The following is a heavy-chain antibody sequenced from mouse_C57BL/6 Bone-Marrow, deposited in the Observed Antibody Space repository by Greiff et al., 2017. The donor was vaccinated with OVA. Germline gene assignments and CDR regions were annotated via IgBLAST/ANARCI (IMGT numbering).Heavy chain of an antibody. D-gene: IGHD4-1*01. Sequence: EVQLVESGPELVKPGASVKISCTASGYSFTDYNMNWVKQSNGKSLEWIGVINPNYGTTSYNQKFKGKATLTVDQSSSTAYMQLNSLTSEDSAVYYCAERGLGRGYFDCWGQGTTLTVSS. V-gene: IGHV1-39*01. CDR2: INPNYGTT. CDR1: GYSFTDYN. CDR3: AERGLGRGYFDC. J-gene: IGHJ2*01.